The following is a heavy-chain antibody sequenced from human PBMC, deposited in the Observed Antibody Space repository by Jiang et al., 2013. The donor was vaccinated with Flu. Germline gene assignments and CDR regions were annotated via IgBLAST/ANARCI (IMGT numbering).Heavy chain of an antibody. Sequence: SQTLSLTCAISGDSVSSNSAAWNWIRQSPSRGLEWLGRTYYRSKWYNDYAVSVKSRITINPDTSKNQFSLQLNSVTPEDTAVYYCARDQEAAAGVNYYGMDVWGQGTTVTVSS. J-gene: IGHJ6*02. CDR3: ARDQEAAAGVNYYGMDV. CDR2: TYYRSKWYN. V-gene: IGHV6-1*01. CDR1: GDSVSSNSAA. D-gene: IGHD6-13*01.